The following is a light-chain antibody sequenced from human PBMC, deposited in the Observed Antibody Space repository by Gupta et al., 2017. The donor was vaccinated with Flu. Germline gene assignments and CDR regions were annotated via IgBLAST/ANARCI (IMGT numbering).Light chain of an antibody. V-gene: IGKV1-39*01. CDR1: QKFGSN. Sequence: DIQMTQSPSSLSKFVGDRVTITCRASQKFGSNLNWYQQKPGNPPKLLIHAASSLQSGVPLRFSGSGSGTDFTLTIGSLQPEDFAIYYCQQSYSTPRTFGQGTRLEIK. CDR2: AAS. CDR3: QQSYSTPRT. J-gene: IGKJ5*01.